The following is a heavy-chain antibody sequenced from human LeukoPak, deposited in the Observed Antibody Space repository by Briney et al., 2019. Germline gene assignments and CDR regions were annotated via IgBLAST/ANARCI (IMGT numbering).Heavy chain of an antibody. D-gene: IGHD3-10*01. CDR3: ARPSSYYGSGSFDY. Sequence: PSETLSLTCTVSGGSISSSSYYWGWIRQPPGKGLEWIGSIYYSGSTYYNPSLKSRVTISVDTSKNQFSLKLSSVTAADTAVYYCARPSSYYGSGSFDYWGQGTLVTVSS. CDR2: IYYSGST. V-gene: IGHV4-39*01. J-gene: IGHJ4*02. CDR1: GGSISSSSYY.